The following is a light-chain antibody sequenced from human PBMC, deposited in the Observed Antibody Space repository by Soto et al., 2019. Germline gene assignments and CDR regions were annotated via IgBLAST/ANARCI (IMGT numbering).Light chain of an antibody. CDR1: QSISSY. CDR2: AAS. Sequence: DIQMTPSPSSLSASVGDRVTITCRASQSISSYLNWYQQKPGKAPKLLIYAASSLQSGVPSRFSGSGSGTDFTLTISSLQPEDFATYYCQQSYSTPWTFGQGNKVDIK. V-gene: IGKV1-39*01. J-gene: IGKJ1*01. CDR3: QQSYSTPWT.